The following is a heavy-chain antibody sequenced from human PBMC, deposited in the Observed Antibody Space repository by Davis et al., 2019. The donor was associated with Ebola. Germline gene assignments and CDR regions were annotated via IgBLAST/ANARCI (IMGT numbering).Heavy chain of an antibody. Sequence: ASVKVSCKASGYSFITYGISWVRQAPGQGLEWVGWIRANNGDTNYAQKFQGRVTVTADTSTSTAYMELRGLRSDDTAVYYCARGHNYAHEYWGQGTLVTVSS. D-gene: IGHD4-11*01. CDR1: GYSFITYG. J-gene: IGHJ4*02. CDR2: IRANNGDT. CDR3: ARGHNYAHEY. V-gene: IGHV1-18*01.